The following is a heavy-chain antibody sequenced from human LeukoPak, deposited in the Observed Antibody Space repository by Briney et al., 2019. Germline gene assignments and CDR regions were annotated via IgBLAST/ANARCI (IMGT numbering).Heavy chain of an antibody. V-gene: IGHV3-7*01. D-gene: IGHD2-15*01. Sequence: GGSLRLSCAASGFTFSSYWMSWVRQAPGKGLEWVANIKHDGSEKYYVDSVKGRFTISRDNAKNSLYLQMNSLRAEDTAVYYCARARRYLGYCSGGGCYGYFDYWGQGTLVTVSS. CDR3: ARARRYLGYCSGGGCYGYFDY. CDR2: IKHDGSEK. CDR1: GFTFSSYW. J-gene: IGHJ4*02.